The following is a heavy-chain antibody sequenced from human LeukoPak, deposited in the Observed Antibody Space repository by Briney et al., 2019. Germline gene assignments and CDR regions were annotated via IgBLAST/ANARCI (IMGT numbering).Heavy chain of an antibody. J-gene: IGHJ4*02. CDR1: GGSISSYY. CDR3: ARDAANTLDY. D-gene: IGHD2-15*01. CDR2: IYYSGST. Sequence: SETLSLTCTVSGGSISSYYWSWIRQPPGKGLEWIGYIYYSGSTNYNPSLKSRVTISVDTSKNQFSLKLSSVTAADTAVYYCARDAANTLDYWGQGTLVTVSS. V-gene: IGHV4-59*01.